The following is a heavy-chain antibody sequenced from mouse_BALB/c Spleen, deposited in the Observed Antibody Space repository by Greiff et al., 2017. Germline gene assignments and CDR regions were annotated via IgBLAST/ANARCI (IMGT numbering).Heavy chain of an antibody. D-gene: IGHD1-1*01. V-gene: IGHV2-6-2*01. CDR3: ARPTTTVVEDYAMDY. CDR2: IWSDGST. Sequence: QVQLKESGPDLVAPSQSLSITCTVSGFSLTSYGVHWVRQPPGKGLEWLVVIWSDGSTTYNSALKSRLSISKDNSKSQVFLKMNSLQTDDTAIYYCARPTTTVVEDYAMDYWGQGTSVTVSS. J-gene: IGHJ4*01. CDR1: GFSLTSYG.